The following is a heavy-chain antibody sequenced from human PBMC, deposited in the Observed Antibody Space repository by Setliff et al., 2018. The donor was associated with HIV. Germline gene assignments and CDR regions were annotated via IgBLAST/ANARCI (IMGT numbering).Heavy chain of an antibody. V-gene: IGHV4-30-2*02. D-gene: IGHD6-19*01. J-gene: IGHJ4*02. Sequence: PSETLSLTCTVSGGSISSGGYSWSWIRQPPGKGLEWIGYIYHSGSTYYNPSLKSRVTISVGASKSQFSLNLTSVTVADTAIYYCAGYTTAWFVPYWGQGTLVTVSS. CDR1: GGSISSGGYS. CDR2: IYHSGST. CDR3: AGYTTAWFVPY.